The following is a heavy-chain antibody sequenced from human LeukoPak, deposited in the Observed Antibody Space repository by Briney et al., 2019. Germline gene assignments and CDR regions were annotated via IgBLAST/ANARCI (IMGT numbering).Heavy chain of an antibody. J-gene: IGHJ5*02. V-gene: IGHV3-48*01. CDR2: ISSSSSTI. CDR3: ARDLAGAYYDFWSGRNWLDP. Sequence: GGSLRLSCAASGFTFSSYSMNWVRQAPGKGLEWVSYISSSSSTIYYADSVKGRFTISRDNAKNSLYLQMNSLRAEDTAVYYCARDLAGAYYDFWSGRNWLDPWGQGTLVTVSS. D-gene: IGHD3-3*01. CDR1: GFTFSSYS.